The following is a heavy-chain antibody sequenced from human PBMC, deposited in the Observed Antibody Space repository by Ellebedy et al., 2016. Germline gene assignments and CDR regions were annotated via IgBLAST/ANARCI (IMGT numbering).Heavy chain of an antibody. V-gene: IGHV4-59*12. CDR1: GGSISSYY. D-gene: IGHD5-12*01. CDR3: ARSPIVATITGHYYYYYGMDV. J-gene: IGHJ6*02. CDR2: IYYSGST. Sequence: GSLRLSXTVSGGSISSYYWSWIRQPPGKGLEWIGYIYYSGSTNYNPSLKSRVTISVDTSKNQFSLKLSSVTPEDTAVYYCARSPIVATITGHYYYYYGMDVWGQGTTVTVSS.